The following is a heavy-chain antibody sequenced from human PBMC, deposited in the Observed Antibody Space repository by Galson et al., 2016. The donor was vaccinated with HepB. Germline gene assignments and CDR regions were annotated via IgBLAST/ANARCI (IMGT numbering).Heavy chain of an antibody. J-gene: IGHJ6*04. CDR1: GGSISSGSPY. D-gene: IGHD3-10*01. CDR2: IQTSGIT. V-gene: IGHV4-61*02. Sequence: TLSLTCTVSGGSISSGSPYWTWIRQPAGKGLEWIGRIQTSGITTYNPSLHSRLSISLHTSTTQFSLELTSVTAADMALDYGATDLPIAPTHSPNYEASGSYFDDYYYDAMDGWGKGTTVTVAS. CDR3: ATDLPIAPTHSPNYEASGSYFDDYYYDAMDG.